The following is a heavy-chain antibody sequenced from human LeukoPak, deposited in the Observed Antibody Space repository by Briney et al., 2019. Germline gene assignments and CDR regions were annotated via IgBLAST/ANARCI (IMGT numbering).Heavy chain of an antibody. V-gene: IGHV3-23*01. Sequence: GGSLRLSCAASGIIFSDYAMSWVRQAPGKGLEWVSVVGGSDGSTYYADSVKGRFTISRDNSKKMLYLHMNSLRAEDTAVYYCAKGKTPSSYAGLDYWGQGTLVTVSS. CDR3: AKGKTPSSYAGLDY. CDR1: GIIFSDYA. D-gene: IGHD2-2*01. CDR2: VGGSDGST. J-gene: IGHJ4*02.